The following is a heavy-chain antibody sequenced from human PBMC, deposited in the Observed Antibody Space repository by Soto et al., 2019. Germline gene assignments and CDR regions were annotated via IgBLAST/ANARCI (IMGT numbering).Heavy chain of an antibody. Sequence: SETLSLTCTVSGGSISSGDYYWSWIRQPPGKGLEWIGYIYYSGSTYYNPSLKSRVTISVDTSKNQFSLKLSSVTAADTAVYYCARARYYYDSSGYYEYYFDSWGQGVLVTVSS. V-gene: IGHV4-30-4*01. D-gene: IGHD3-22*01. CDR2: IYYSGST. CDR3: ARARYYYDSSGYYEYYFDS. J-gene: IGHJ4*02. CDR1: GGSISSGDYY.